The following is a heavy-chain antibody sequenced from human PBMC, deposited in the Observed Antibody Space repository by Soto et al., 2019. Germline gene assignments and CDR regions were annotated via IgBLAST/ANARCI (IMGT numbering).Heavy chain of an antibody. V-gene: IGHV1-69*04. CDR2: IIPILGIA. CDR3: AREGYFSGGSCYVVHYMDV. CDR1: GGTFSSYT. Sequence: GASVKVSCKASGGTFSSYTISWVRQAPGQGLEWMGRIIPILGIANYAQKFQGRVTITADKSTSTAYMELSSLRSEDTAVYYCAREGYFSGGSCYVVHYMDVWGKGTTVTVSS. J-gene: IGHJ6*03. D-gene: IGHD2-15*01.